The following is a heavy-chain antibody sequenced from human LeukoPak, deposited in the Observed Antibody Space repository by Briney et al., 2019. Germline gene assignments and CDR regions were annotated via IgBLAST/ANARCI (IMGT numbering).Heavy chain of an antibody. CDR3: AKLPVSYSSGWSNFDY. V-gene: IGHV3-23*01. CDR2: ISDSGGSS. J-gene: IGHJ4*02. CDR1: GFTFSSYA. D-gene: IGHD6-19*01. Sequence: GGSLRLSCAASGFTFSSYAMSWIRQGPGKGLEWVSGISDSGGSSYYADSVKGRFTIPRDHSKNTLYLQMNSLRAEDTAVYYCAKLPVSYSSGWSNFDYWGQGTLVTVSS.